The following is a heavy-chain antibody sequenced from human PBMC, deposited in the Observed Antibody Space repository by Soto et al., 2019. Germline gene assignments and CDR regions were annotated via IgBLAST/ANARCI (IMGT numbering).Heavy chain of an antibody. V-gene: IGHV1-69*01. Sequence: QVQLVQSGAEVKKPGSSVKVSCKSSGGTFSTYGFFWVRQAPGQGLEWMGGIIPIFGTTNYAQKFQDRVTISTDESTITVYMELTSMNSEDTAVYYCARGAVRVFYSQLRIYPWGQGTM. CDR1: GGTFSTYG. CDR2: IIPIFGTT. D-gene: IGHD2-15*01. CDR3: ARGAVRVFYSQLRIYP. J-gene: IGHJ5*02.